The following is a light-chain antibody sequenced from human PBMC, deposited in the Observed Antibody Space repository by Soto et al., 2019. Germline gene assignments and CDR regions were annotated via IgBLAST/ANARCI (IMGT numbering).Light chain of an antibody. CDR3: SSYAGSSIV. J-gene: IGLJ1*01. V-gene: IGLV2-8*01. Sequence: QSVLTQPPSASGSPGQSVTISCTGTSSDVGGYNYVSWYQQHPGKAPKLMMFDVNNRPSGVPDRFSGSKSGNTASLTVSGLQAEDEADYYCSSYAGSSIVFGTGTRSPS. CDR2: DVN. CDR1: SSDVGGYNY.